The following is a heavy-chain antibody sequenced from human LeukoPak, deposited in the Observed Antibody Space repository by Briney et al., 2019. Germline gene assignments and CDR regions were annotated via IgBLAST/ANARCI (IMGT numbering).Heavy chain of an antibody. Sequence: SETLSLTCTVSGGSISSSSYYWGWIRQPPGKGLEWIGSIYYSGSTYYNPSLKSRVTISVDTSKNQFSLKLSSVTAADTAVYYCARVAEMATIKDYAFDIWGQGTMVTVSS. V-gene: IGHV4-39*07. J-gene: IGHJ3*02. CDR1: GGSISSSSYY. CDR2: IYYSGST. D-gene: IGHD5-24*01. CDR3: ARVAEMATIKDYAFDI.